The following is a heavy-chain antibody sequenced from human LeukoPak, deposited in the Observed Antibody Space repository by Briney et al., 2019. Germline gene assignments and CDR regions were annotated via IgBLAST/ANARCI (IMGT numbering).Heavy chain of an antibody. V-gene: IGHV1-8*01. J-gene: IGHJ4*02. D-gene: IGHD3-10*01. CDR2: MNPNSGNT. Sequence: ASVKVSCKASGYTFTSYDINWARQATGQGLEWMGWMNPNSGNTGYAQKFQGRVTMTRNTSISTAYMELSSLRSEDTAVYYCARGEEFGEFFDYWGQGTLVTVSS. CDR3: ARGEEFGEFFDY. CDR1: GYTFTSYD.